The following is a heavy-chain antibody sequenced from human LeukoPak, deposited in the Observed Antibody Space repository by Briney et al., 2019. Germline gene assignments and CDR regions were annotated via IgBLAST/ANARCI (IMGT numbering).Heavy chain of an antibody. D-gene: IGHD1-26*01. CDR1: GFTFSSYG. CDR3: AKIVGATFDY. V-gene: IGHV3-30*02. CDR2: IRYDGSNK. Sequence: GGSLRLSCAASGFTFSSYGMHWVRQAPGKGLEWVAFIRYDGSNKYYADSVKGRFTISRDNSKNTLYLQMNSLRAEDTAVYYCAKIVGATFDYWGRGTLVTVSS. J-gene: IGHJ4*02.